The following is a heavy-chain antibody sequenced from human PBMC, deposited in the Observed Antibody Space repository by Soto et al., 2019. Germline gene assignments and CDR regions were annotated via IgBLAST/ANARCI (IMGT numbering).Heavy chain of an antibody. CDR1: GYTFTSYG. J-gene: IGHJ6*02. D-gene: IGHD5-12*01. CDR2: ISAYNGNT. V-gene: IGHV1-18*01. Sequence: ASVKVSCKASGYTFTSYGISWVRQAPGQGLEWMGWISAYNGNTNYAQKLQGRVTMTTDTSTSTAYMELRSLRSDDTAVYYCARDGYDSHYYYYGMDVWGQGTTVTVSS. CDR3: ARDGYDSHYYYYGMDV.